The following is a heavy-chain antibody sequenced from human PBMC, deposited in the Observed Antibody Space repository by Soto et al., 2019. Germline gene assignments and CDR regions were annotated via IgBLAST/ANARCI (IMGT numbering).Heavy chain of an antibody. D-gene: IGHD7-27*01. CDR2: IYYSGST. Sequence: QVQLQESGPGLVKPSETLSLTCTVSGGSISSYYWSWIRQPPGKGLEWIGYIYYSGSTDYDPSLKSRVTRSVDPSKTHFSLKLSSVTAADTAVYYCASRWGTYFDFWGQGTLVTVSS. CDR3: ASRWGTYFDF. CDR1: GGSISSYY. J-gene: IGHJ4*02. V-gene: IGHV4-59*01.